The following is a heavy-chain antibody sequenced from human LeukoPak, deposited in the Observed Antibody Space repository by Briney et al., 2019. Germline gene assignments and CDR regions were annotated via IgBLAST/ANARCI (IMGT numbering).Heavy chain of an antibody. CDR1: GFLVSSNE. D-gene: IGHD2-15*01. J-gene: IGHJ4*02. V-gene: IGHV3-23*01. CDR2: MSSSEHGR. CDR3: AKAPVTSGRGAGSCPFDF. Sequence: GGSLRLSCAASGFLVSSNEMSWVRQAPGKGLEWLSAMSSSEHGRYYAASVPCRFTISRDNSRSTLYLQMNSLRAEDAAVYYCAKAPVTSGRGAGSCPFDFWGQGTRVTVSS.